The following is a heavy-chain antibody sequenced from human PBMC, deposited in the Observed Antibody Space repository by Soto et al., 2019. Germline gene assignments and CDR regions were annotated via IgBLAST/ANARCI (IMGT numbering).Heavy chain of an antibody. D-gene: IGHD1-26*01. CDR3: ATIVGANDY. J-gene: IGHJ4*02. CDR2: IYSSGSA. Sequence: PLETLSLTCTVSRASIYTYSWTWIRQPAGKGLQWIGHIYSSGSANYSPSLKSRVSMSVDSSKNQISLKLSSVTAADTAVYYCATIVGANDYWGQGTLVTVS. CDR1: RASIYTYS. V-gene: IGHV4-4*07.